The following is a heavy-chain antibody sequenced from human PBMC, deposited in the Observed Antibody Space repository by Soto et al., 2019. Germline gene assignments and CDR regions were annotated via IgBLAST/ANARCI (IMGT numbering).Heavy chain of an antibody. Sequence: DVQLVESGGGLVQPGRSLRLSCVASGFTFDDYGMHWVRQAPGKGLEWVSGINWKSGSIGYADSVKGRFTISRDNAKNALYLQMNSLRVEDPALYFCAKDLGTRRGGGYWGQGTLVTVSS. D-gene: IGHD3-16*01. CDR3: AKDLGTRRGGGY. CDR2: INWKSGSI. V-gene: IGHV3-9*01. J-gene: IGHJ4*02. CDR1: GFTFDDYG.